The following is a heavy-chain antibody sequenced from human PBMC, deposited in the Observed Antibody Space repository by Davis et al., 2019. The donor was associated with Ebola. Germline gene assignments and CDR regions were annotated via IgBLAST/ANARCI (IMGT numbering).Heavy chain of an antibody. D-gene: IGHD5-18*01. CDR1: GYTFTSYG. V-gene: IGHV1-18*01. CDR2: ISAYNGNT. J-gene: IGHJ6*02. CDR3: ARGIQLWFQGMDV. Sequence: ASVKVSCKASGYTFTSYGISWVRQAPRQGLEWMGWISAYNGNTNYAQKFQGRVTITRDTSASTAYMELSSLRSEDTAVYYYARGIQLWFQGMDVWGQGTTVTVSS.